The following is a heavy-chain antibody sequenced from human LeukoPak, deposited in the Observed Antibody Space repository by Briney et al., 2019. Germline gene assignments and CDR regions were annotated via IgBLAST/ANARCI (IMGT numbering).Heavy chain of an antibody. J-gene: IGHJ4*02. V-gene: IGHV4-38-2*02. CDR3: ARDVISGYFDY. Sequence: SETLSLTCAVSGYSISSGYYWGWIRQPPGKGLEWIGSIYHSGSTYYNPSLKSRVTISVDTSKNQFSLKLSSVTAADTAVYYCARDVISGYFDYGGQGTLVTVSS. D-gene: IGHD3-16*02. CDR1: GYSISSGYY. CDR2: IYHSGST.